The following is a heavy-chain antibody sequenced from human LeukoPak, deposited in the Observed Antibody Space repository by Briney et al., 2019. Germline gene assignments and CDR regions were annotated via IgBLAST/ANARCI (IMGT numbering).Heavy chain of an antibody. CDR3: ARDITPDTTVTTND. D-gene: IGHD4-17*01. CDR1: GYTFTGYY. J-gene: IGHJ4*02. Sequence: VASVKVSCKASGYTFTGYYMHWARQAPGQGLEWMGWINPNSGGTNYAQKFQGRVTMTRDTSISTAYMELSRLTSDDTVMYYCARDITPDTTVTTNDWGQGTLVTVSS. V-gene: IGHV1-2*02. CDR2: INPNSGGT.